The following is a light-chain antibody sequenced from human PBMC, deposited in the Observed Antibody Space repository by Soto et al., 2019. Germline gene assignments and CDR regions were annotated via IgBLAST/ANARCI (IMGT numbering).Light chain of an antibody. V-gene: IGLV4-69*01. J-gene: IGLJ2*01. Sequence: QAVVTQSPSASASLGASVKLTCTLSSGHSNYAIAWHQQQSEKGPRYLMKLSKGDGIPDRFSGSSSGAERYLTISSLQSEDEADYYCQTWGSGIVVFGGGTKLTVL. CDR3: QTWGSGIVV. CDR1: SGHSNYA. CDR2: L.